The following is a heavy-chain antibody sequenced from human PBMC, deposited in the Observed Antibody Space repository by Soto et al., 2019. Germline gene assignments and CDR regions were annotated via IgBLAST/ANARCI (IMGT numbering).Heavy chain of an antibody. CDR1: GFTFDTYT. CDR2: LSGNSDRT. V-gene: IGHV3-23*01. J-gene: IGHJ4*02. CDR3: AKYQMGGTSNLDH. D-gene: IGHD1-26*01. Sequence: GGSLRLTCAGSGFTFDTYTLTWVRQTPGKGLEWVSSLSGNSDRTYYADSVKGRFTISRDNSNSKLYLEMTSLTAEDTAIYYCAKYQMGGTSNLDHWGQGTLVTVSS.